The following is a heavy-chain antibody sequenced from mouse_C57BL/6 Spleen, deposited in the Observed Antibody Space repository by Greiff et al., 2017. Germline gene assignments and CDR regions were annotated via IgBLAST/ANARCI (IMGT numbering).Heavy chain of an antibody. CDR1: GYTFTSYW. D-gene: IGHD1-2*01. J-gene: IGHJ2*01. CDR3: ALRHFDY. V-gene: IGHV1-55*01. CDR2: IYPGSGST. Sequence: QVQLQQSGAELVKPGASVKMSCKASGYTFTSYWITWVKQRPGQGLEWIGDIYPGSGSTNYNAEFKSKATLTVDTSSSTAYMQLSSLTSEDSAVYYCALRHFDYWGQGTTLTVSS.